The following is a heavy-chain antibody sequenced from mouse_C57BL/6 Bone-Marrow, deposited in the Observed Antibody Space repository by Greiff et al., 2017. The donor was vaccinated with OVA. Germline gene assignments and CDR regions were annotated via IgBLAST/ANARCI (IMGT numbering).Heavy chain of an antibody. CDR3: ARHERTAQATYAMDY. D-gene: IGHD3-2*02. Sequence: EVNVVESGGGLVQPGGSLKLSCAASGFTFSDYYMYWVRQTPEKRLEWVAYISNGGGSTYYPDTVKGRFTISRDNAKNTLYLQMSRLKSEDTAMYYCARHERTAQATYAMDYWGQGTSVTVSS. CDR2: ISNGGGST. J-gene: IGHJ4*01. CDR1: GFTFSDYY. V-gene: IGHV5-12*01.